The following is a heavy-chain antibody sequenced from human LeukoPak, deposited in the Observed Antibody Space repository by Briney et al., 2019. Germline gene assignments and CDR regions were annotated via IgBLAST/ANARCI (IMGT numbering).Heavy chain of an antibody. CDR3: SRGVIVGAAYFDY. V-gene: IGHV3-49*03. CDR2: IKTKTYGGTP. J-gene: IGHJ4*02. Sequence: GGSLRLSCKTSGFTFGDQGVSWFGQAPGKGPEWISFIKTKTYGGTPEYAASVKGRFTISRDDSTGIAYLQMDSLKPEDTAVYYCSRGVIVGAAYFDYWGQGTLVTVSS. D-gene: IGHD1-26*01. CDR1: GFTFGDQG.